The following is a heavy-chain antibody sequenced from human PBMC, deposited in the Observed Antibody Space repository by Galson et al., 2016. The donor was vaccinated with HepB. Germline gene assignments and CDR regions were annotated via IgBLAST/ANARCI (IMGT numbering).Heavy chain of an antibody. J-gene: IGHJ5*02. Sequence: ETLSLTCTVSGASINDSTWWTWVRQAPGRGLEWIGEIYHTGTTNNNPFLSSRFTLSIDKSSNQFSLNLTPATAADTAVYYCARAAVVPGARMVFDPWGQGTLVTVSS. CDR3: ARAAVVPGARMVFDP. D-gene: IGHD2-2*01. CDR2: IYHTGTT. CDR1: GASINDSTW. V-gene: IGHV4-4*02.